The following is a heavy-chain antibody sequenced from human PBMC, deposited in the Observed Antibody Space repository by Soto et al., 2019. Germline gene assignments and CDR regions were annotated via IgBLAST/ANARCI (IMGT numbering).Heavy chain of an antibody. D-gene: IGHD4-17*01. V-gene: IGHV2-5*02. Sequence: QITLKESGPSPVKPTQTLTVTCTFSGFSLSNSGVGVAWIRQPPGKALGWLALISGANDKRYSPSLKTRLTITKHTSKNQVVLTMTNMDPVDTATYYCAHCTLHDYGDYDPGTSHVFDSWGQGTLVTVSS. CDR1: GFSLSNSGVG. CDR3: AHCTLHDYGDYDPGTSHVFDS. CDR2: ISGANDK. J-gene: IGHJ4*02.